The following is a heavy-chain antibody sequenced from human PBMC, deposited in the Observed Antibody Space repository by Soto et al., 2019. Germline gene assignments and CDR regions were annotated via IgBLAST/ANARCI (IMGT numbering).Heavy chain of an antibody. D-gene: IGHD5-18*01. CDR1: RGSFSGYH. CDR3: GRGSGYSHGYGSYLFGMGV. J-gene: IGHJ6*04. V-gene: IGHV4-34*01. CDR2: SNHSGST. Sequence: SVTLSLTGAAYRGSFSGYHWSWIRQPPGKGLERIGESNHSGSTNYNPSLKSRVTISVGTSKKQFSLQLSSVTAADTARYFCGRGSGYSHGYGSYLFGMGVCGDRTTVTVAP.